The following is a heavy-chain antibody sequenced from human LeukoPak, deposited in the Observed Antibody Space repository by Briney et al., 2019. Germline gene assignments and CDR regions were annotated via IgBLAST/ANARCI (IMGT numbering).Heavy chain of an antibody. D-gene: IGHD6-19*01. J-gene: IGHJ1*01. CDR3: ARGPIAVAGTPSIYQH. CDR2: IYSGGST. V-gene: IGHV3-66*01. CDR1: GFTVSSNY. Sequence: PGGSLRLSCAAPGFTVSSNYMSWVRQAPGKGLEWVSVIYSGGSTYYADSVKGRFTISRDNSKNTLYLQMNSLRAEDTAVYYCARGPIAVAGTPSIYQHWGQGTLVTVSS.